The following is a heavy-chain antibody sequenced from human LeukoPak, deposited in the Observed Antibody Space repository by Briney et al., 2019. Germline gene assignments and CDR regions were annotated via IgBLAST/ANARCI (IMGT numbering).Heavy chain of an antibody. Sequence: SETLSLTCTVSGGSIGSSPYFWAWIRQSPGKGLEWIGNILYTGTTYCNPSLESRVTISGDMSENQFSLELSSVTAADTAVYYCASGAPGVGYWGQGTLVTVSS. D-gene: IGHD1-26*01. CDR1: GGSIGSSPYF. CDR2: ILYTGTT. CDR3: ASGAPGVGY. V-gene: IGHV4-39*01. J-gene: IGHJ4*02.